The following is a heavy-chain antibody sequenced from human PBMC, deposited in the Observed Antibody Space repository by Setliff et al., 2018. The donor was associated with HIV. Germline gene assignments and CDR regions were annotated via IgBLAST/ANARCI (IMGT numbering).Heavy chain of an antibody. CDR2: IYYSGST. Sequence: PSETLSLTCTVSGGSISSYYWSWIRQPPGKGLEWIGYIYYSGSTNYNTSLQRRVTISVDTSKNLFSLKLSSVTAADTAVYYCAKDIPGPAINSGRIKNWFDPWGEGALVTVSS. CDR1: GGSISSYY. V-gene: IGHV4-4*08. J-gene: IGHJ5*02. D-gene: IGHD6-19*01. CDR3: AKDIPGPAINSGRIKNWFDP.